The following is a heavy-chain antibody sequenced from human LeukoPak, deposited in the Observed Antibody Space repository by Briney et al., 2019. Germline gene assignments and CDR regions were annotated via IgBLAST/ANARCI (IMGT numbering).Heavy chain of an antibody. CDR1: GYIFSSYY. J-gene: IGHJ3*02. V-gene: IGHV1-46*01. CDR2: INPRGGSS. Sequence: ASVKVSCKTSGYIFSSYYMHWVRQAPGQGLEWMGIINPRGGSSSYAQKFQDRATMARDTSTSTVYVELSSLRSEDTAIYYCARGYCSGGNCYSGPFDIWGQGTMVTVSS. D-gene: IGHD2-15*01. CDR3: ARGYCSGGNCYSGPFDI.